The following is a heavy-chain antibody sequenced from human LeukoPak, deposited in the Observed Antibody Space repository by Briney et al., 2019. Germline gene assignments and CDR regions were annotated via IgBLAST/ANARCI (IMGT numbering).Heavy chain of an antibody. CDR2: IRSKAYGGTT. CDR1: GFTFGDYA. J-gene: IGHJ6*02. CDR3: TRGPLRFLEWPYYYYYGMDV. Sequence: GRSLRLSCTASGFTFGDYAMSWVRQAPGKGLEWVGFIRSKAYGGTTEYAASVKGSFTISRDDSKSIAYLQMNSLKTEDTAVYYCTRGPLRFLEWPYYYYYGMDVWGQGTTVTVSS. D-gene: IGHD3-3*01. V-gene: IGHV3-49*04.